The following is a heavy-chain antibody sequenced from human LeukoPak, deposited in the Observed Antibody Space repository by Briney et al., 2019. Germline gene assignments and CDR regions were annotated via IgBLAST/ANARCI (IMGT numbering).Heavy chain of an antibody. CDR2: INPSGGST. V-gene: IGHV1-46*01. J-gene: IGHJ4*02. Sequence: ASVKVSCKASGYTFTSYSIYWVRQAPGQGLEWMGIINPSGGSTSNAQKFQGRVTMTRDTSTSTVYMELSSLRAEDTAVYYCARDRDRHLRGDYGIHPYWGQGTLVTVSS. CDR1: GYTFTSYS. CDR3: ARDRDRHLRGDYGIHPY. D-gene: IGHD4-17*01.